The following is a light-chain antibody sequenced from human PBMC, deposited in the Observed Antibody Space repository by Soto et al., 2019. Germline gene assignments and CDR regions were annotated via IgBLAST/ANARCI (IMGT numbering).Light chain of an antibody. Sequence: EIQMTQSPSSGSAFVGGRGTIPFWVSQGISSWLAWYQQKPGKAPELLIYAASSLQTGVPSRFSGSGSGTDFTLTISSLQPEYFATYYCQQSNSFPRTFGQGT. V-gene: IGKV1-12*01. J-gene: IGKJ1*01. CDR3: QQSNSFPRT. CDR1: QGISSW. CDR2: AAS.